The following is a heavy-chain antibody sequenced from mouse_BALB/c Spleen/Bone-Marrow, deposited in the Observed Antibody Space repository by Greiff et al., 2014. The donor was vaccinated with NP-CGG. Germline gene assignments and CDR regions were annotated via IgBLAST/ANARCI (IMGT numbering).Heavy chain of an antibody. D-gene: IGHD3-3*01. CDR1: GDSITNAY. J-gene: IGHJ2*01. V-gene: IGHV3-8*02. CDR3: ARGTGYYFDY. Sequence: VQLKESGPSLVKPSQTLSLTCSVTGDSITNAYWNWIRKFPGNKIDYMGYISYSGNTYYNPSLKSRISITRDTSKNQFYLQLNSATTEDTATYFCARGTGYYFDYWGQGTTLTVSS. CDR2: ISYSGNT.